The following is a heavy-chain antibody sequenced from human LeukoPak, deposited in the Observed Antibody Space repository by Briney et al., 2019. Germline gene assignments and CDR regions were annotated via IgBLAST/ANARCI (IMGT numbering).Heavy chain of an antibody. CDR3: ARSLGWLADY. CDR2: INAGNGNT. CDR1: GYTFTDYG. Sequence: GASVNVSCKASGYTFTDYGMHWVRQAPGQRLEWMGWINAGNGNTKYSQKFQGRVTITRDTSASTAYMELSSLRSEDTAVYYCARSLGWLADYWGQGTLVTVSS. V-gene: IGHV1-3*01. D-gene: IGHD6-19*01. J-gene: IGHJ4*02.